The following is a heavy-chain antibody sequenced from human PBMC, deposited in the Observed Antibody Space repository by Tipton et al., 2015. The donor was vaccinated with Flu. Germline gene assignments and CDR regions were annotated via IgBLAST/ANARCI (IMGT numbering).Heavy chain of an antibody. V-gene: IGHV1-8*01. CDR1: GDTFTSYD. CDR3: ATDAGSLDD. CDR2: MNPNSGYA. J-gene: IGHJ4*02. D-gene: IGHD1-26*01. Sequence: QVQLVQSGAEVRKPGASVRVSCKASGDTFTSYDVNWVRLATGQGLEWMGWMNPNSGYAGYAQKFQGRVTMTRNTSISTAYLELTSLRSEDTAIYYCATDAGSLDDWGQGTVVTVSS.